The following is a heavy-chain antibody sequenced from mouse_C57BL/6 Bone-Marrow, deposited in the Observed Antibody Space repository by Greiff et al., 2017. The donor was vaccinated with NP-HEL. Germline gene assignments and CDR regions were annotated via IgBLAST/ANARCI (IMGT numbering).Heavy chain of an antibody. J-gene: IGHJ2*01. Sequence: QVQLKQPGAELVKPGASVKLSCKASGYTFTRYWMPWVQQRPGQGLAWIGMIHPNSGNTYYNEKFKGKATLTADKSSSTAYMELRSLTSEDSAVYFCARLLSDYWGQGTTLTVSS. CDR3: ARLLSDY. CDR1: GYTFTRYW. D-gene: IGHD1-1*02. CDR2: IHPNSGNT. V-gene: IGHV1-64*01.